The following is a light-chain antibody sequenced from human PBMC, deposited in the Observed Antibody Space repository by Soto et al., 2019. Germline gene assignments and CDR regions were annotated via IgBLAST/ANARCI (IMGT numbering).Light chain of an antibody. Sequence: EVVLTQSPGTLSLSPGERATLSCRASENVSNNYLAWDQQKPGQAPRLLIFGSSDRAAGIPNRFSGSGSGTDFTLTISRLEPEDFAVYYCQQYGSSPPYTFGQGTKLEIK. J-gene: IGKJ2*01. CDR2: GSS. CDR3: QQYGSSPPYT. V-gene: IGKV3-20*01. CDR1: ENVSNNY.